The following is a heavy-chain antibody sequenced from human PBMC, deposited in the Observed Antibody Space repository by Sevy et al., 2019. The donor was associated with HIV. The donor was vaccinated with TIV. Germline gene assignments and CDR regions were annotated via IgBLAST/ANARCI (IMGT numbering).Heavy chain of an antibody. CDR2: IKEDGSEK. CDR1: GFIFSTYW. CDR3: ARGGKYPGY. D-gene: IGHD1-26*01. J-gene: IGHJ4*02. V-gene: IGHV3-7*01. Sequence: GGSLRLSCAASGFIFSTYWMSWVRQAPGKGLEWVANIKEDGSEKCYVVSVKGRFTISRDNAKNSLYLQMSSLRAEDPAVYYCARGGKYPGYWGQGTLVTVSS.